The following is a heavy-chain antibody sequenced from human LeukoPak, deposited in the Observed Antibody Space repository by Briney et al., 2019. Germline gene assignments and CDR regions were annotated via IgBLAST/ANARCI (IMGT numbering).Heavy chain of an antibody. Sequence: PGGSLRLSCAASGFTFSSYSMNWVRQAPGKGLEWVSSISSSSSYIYYADSVKGRFTISRDNAKNSLYLQMNSLRAEDTAVYYCARDLSSSNTIFDYWGQGTLVTVSS. D-gene: IGHD6-6*01. CDR2: ISSSSSYI. V-gene: IGHV3-21*01. CDR1: GFTFSSYS. J-gene: IGHJ4*02. CDR3: ARDLSSSNTIFDY.